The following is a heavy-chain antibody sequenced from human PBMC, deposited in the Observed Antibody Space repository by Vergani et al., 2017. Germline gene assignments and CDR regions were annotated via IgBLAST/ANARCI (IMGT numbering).Heavy chain of an antibody. J-gene: IGHJ3*02. CDR3: AREWATAELNHDAFDI. CDR2: INPNSGGT. CDR1: GYTFTGYY. V-gene: IGHV1-2*02. Sequence: QVQLVQSGAEVKKPGASVKVSCKASGYTFTGYYMHWVRQAPGQGLEWMGWINPNSGGTNYAQKFQGRVTMTWDTSISTAYMELSRLRSDDTAVYYCAREWATAELNHDAFDIWGQGTMVTVSS. D-gene: IGHD5-24*01.